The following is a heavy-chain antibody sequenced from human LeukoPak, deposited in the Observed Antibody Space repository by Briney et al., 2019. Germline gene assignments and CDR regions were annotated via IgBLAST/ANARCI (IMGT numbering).Heavy chain of an antibody. Sequence: PGGTLRLSCAASGFTFSSYGMSWVRQAPGKGLEWVSAISGSGGSTYYADSVKGRFTISRDNSKNTLYLQMNSLRAEDTAVYYCAKARAPGALRKSYYFDYWGQGTLVTVSS. J-gene: IGHJ4*02. CDR3: AKARAPGALRKSYYFDY. CDR1: GFTFSSYG. D-gene: IGHD3-16*01. CDR2: ISGSGGST. V-gene: IGHV3-23*01.